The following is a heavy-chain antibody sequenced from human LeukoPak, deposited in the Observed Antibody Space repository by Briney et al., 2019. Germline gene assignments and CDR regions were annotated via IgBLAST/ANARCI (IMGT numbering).Heavy chain of an antibody. V-gene: IGHV3-48*01. CDR1: GFTFSSYS. D-gene: IGHD3-16*01. J-gene: IGHJ4*02. CDR2: ISSSSSTI. Sequence: GGSLRLSCAASGFTFSSYSMNWVRQAPGKGLEWVSYISSSSSTIYYADSVKGRFTISRDNAKNSLYLQMNSLRAEDTAVYYCARSRAGGYRDFDYWGQGTLVTVSS. CDR3: ARSRAGGYRDFDY.